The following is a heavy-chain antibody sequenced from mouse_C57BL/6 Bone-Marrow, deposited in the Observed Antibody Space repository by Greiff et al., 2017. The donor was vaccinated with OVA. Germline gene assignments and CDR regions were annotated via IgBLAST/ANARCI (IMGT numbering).Heavy chain of an antibody. CDR3: TRGYSNYDAMDY. CDR1: GYTFTDYE. V-gene: IGHV1-15*01. Sequence: QVQLQQSGAELVRPGASVTLSCKASGYTFTDYEMHWVKQTPVHGLEWIGAIDPETGGTAYNQKFKGKAILTADKSSSTAYMELRSLTSEDSAVYYCTRGYSNYDAMDYWGRGTAVTVTS. J-gene: IGHJ4*01. D-gene: IGHD2-5*01. CDR2: IDPETGGT.